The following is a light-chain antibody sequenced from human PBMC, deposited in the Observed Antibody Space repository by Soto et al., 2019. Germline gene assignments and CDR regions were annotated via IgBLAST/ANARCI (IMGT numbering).Light chain of an antibody. CDR2: GAS. CDR1: QSVSSN. J-gene: IGKJ1*01. V-gene: IGKV3-15*01. CDR3: QQYNNWPPMWT. Sequence: EIVMTQSPATLSVSPGGRATLSCRASQSVSSNLAWYQQKPGQAPRLLMYGASTRATGIPARFSGSGSGTEFTLTISSLQSEDFAVYYCQQYNNWPPMWTFGQGTKVEIK.